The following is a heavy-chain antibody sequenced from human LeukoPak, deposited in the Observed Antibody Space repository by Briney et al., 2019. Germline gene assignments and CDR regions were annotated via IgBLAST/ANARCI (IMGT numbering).Heavy chain of an antibody. CDR3: AKDVRRCNGGCT. J-gene: IGHJ5*02. CDR2: ISASGGDT. Sequence: GGSLRLSCAASGFSFSTYSFGWVRQAPGKGLEWVSGISASGGDTFYADSVKGRFTISRDNSKNTLSLQMNSLRVEDTAMYYCAKDVRRCNGGCTWGQGTLVTVSS. V-gene: IGHV3-23*01. CDR1: GFSFSTYS. D-gene: IGHD2-15*01.